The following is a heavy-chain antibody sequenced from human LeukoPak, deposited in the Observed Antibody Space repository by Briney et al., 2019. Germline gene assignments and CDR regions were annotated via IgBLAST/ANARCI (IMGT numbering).Heavy chain of an antibody. V-gene: IGHV4-61*02. J-gene: IGHJ5*02. D-gene: IGHD6-6*01. CDR2: IYTSGST. CDR1: GGSISSGSYY. Sequence: SQTLSLTCTVSGGSISSGSYYWSWVRQPAGKGLEWIGRIYTSGSTDYNPSLKSRVTISVDTSRNQFSLKLTSVTAADTAVYYCAVSSSTADFDPRGQGTLVTVSS. CDR3: AVSSSTADFDP.